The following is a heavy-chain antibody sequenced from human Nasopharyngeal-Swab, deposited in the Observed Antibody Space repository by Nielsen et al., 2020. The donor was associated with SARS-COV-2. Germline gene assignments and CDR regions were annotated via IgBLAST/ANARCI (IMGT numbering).Heavy chain of an antibody. D-gene: IGHD6-19*01. CDR3: AKDGAGDWYFDL. CDR1: GFTFDDYA. Sequence: GGSLRLSCAASGFTFDDYAMHWVRQAPGKGLEWVSGISWNSGSIGYADSVKGRLTISRDNAKNSLYLQMNSLRAEDTALYYCAKDGAGDWYFDLWGRGTLVTVSS. J-gene: IGHJ2*01. CDR2: ISWNSGSI. V-gene: IGHV3-9*01.